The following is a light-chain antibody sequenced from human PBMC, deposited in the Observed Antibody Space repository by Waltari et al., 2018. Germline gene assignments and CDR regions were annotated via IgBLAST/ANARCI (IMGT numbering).Light chain of an antibody. CDR1: SSNIGSNY. CDR2: RNN. CDR3: AAWDDGLSGPDRV. Sequence: QSVLTQPPSASGTPGQRVTISCSGSSSNIGSNYVYWYQQLPGTAPKLLIYRNNQRPSGVPDRFSGSKSGTSASLAISGLRSEDEADYYCAAWDDGLSGPDRVFGGGTKLTVL. J-gene: IGLJ3*02. V-gene: IGLV1-47*01.